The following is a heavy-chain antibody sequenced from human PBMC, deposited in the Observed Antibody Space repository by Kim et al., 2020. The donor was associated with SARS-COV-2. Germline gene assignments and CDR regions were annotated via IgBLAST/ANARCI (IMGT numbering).Heavy chain of an antibody. J-gene: IGHJ6*02. D-gene: IGHD3-3*01. CDR2: INHSGST. Sequence: SETLSLTCAVYGGSFSGYYWSWIRQPPGKGLEWIGEINHSGSTNYNPSLKSRVTISVDTSKNQFSLKLSSVTAADTAVYYCARGYYDFWSGYYTPWSSVYYGMDVWGQGTTVTVSS. V-gene: IGHV4-34*01. CDR3: ARGYYDFWSGYYTPWSSVYYGMDV. CDR1: GGSFSGYY.